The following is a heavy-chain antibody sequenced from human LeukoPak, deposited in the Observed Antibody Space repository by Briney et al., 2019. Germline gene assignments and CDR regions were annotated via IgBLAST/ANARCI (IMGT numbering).Heavy chain of an antibody. CDR1: GGSISSYY. V-gene: IGHV4-4*07. J-gene: IGHJ3*02. CDR2: IYTSGST. Sequence: SEILSLTCTVSGGSISSYYWSWIRQPAGKGLEWIGRIYTSGSTNYNPSLKSRVTMSVDTSKNQFSLKLSSVTAADTAVYYCARDRNYEFWSAARGAFDIWGQGTMVTVSS. D-gene: IGHD3-3*01. CDR3: ARDRNYEFWSAARGAFDI.